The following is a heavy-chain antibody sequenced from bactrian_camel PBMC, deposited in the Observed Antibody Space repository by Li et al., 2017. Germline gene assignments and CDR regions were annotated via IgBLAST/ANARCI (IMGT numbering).Heavy chain of an antibody. CDR3: AASVNARYCSGPYLVRAQEAGTAY. CDR1: GYTYNRNY. D-gene: IGHD2*01. Sequence: HVQLVESGGGLVQPGGSLRLSCAASGYTYNRNYMAWFRQAPGKEREGVARIYTGSGNTYYADSVKGRFTTSQDNAGNTLSLRMNNLNSEDTAMYYCAASVNARYCSGPYLVRAQEAGTAYRGQGTQVTVS. V-gene: IGHV3S1*01. J-gene: IGHJ4*01. CDR2: IYTGSGNT.